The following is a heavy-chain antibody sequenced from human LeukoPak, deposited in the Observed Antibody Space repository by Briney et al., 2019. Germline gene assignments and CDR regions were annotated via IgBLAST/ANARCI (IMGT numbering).Heavy chain of an antibody. CDR1: GYTFTGYY. V-gene: IGHV1-2*02. Sequence: ASVKVSCKASGYTFTGYYMHWVRQAPGQGLEWMGWINPNSGGTNYAQKFQGRVTMTRDTSISTAYMELSRLRSDDTAVYYCARDLEVVAATLNWFDPWGQGTLVTVSS. CDR3: ARDLEVVAATLNWFDP. J-gene: IGHJ5*02. D-gene: IGHD2-15*01. CDR2: INPNSGGT.